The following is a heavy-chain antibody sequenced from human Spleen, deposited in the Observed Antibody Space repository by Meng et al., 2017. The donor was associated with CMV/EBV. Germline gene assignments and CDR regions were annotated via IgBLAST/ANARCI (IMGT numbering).Heavy chain of an antibody. Sequence: LSCEASGFTFSIQNMNWVRQAPGKGLEWVALISYNSVSTHYADSVKARFTVSRDNGKNSVYLQMNSLRVEDTAVYYCARAGSSDNDFWGQGTLVTVSS. V-gene: IGHV3-21*01. D-gene: IGHD6-25*01. CDR2: ISYNSVST. CDR3: ARAGSSDNDF. J-gene: IGHJ4*02. CDR1: GFTFSIQN.